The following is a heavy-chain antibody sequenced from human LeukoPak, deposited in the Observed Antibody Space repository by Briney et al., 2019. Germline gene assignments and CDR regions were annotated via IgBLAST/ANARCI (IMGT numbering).Heavy chain of an antibody. CDR1: GFTLDDKG. J-gene: IGHJ6*03. V-gene: IGHV3-20*04. CDR3: ARGIVNYRYYYYYMDV. CDR2: INWNGGST. D-gene: IGHD1-26*01. Sequence: PGGPLSLPGAAPGFTLDDKGLSWVRHAQGKGLDWVLGINWNGGSTGYADSVKGRFTISRDNAKNSLYLQMNSLRAEDTALYYCARGIVNYRYYYYYMDVWGKGTTVTVSS.